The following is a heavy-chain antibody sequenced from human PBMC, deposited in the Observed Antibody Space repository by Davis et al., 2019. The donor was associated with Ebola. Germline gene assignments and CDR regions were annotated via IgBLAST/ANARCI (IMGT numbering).Heavy chain of an antibody. J-gene: IGHJ6*02. D-gene: IGHD3-9*01. CDR1: GFTFSSYW. CDR2: INSDGSST. CDR3: ARFEDYYYYGMDV. Sequence: PGGSLRLSCAASGFTFSSYWMHWVRQAPGKGLVWVSRINSDGSSTSYADSVKGRFTISRDNAKNTLYLQMNSLRAEDTAVYYCARFEDYYYYGMDVWGQGTTVTVSS. V-gene: IGHV3-74*01.